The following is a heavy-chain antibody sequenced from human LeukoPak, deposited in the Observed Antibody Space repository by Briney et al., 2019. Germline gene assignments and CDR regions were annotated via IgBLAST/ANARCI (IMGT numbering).Heavy chain of an antibody. Sequence: HAGGSLRLSCAASGLTFSSYAMSWVRQAPGKGLEWVSAISGNGGSTYYADSVKGRFTISRDNAKNSLYLQINSLRAEDTAVYYCARSSYSSSSSVWGQGTMVTVSS. CDR1: GLTFSSYA. CDR3: ARSSYSSSSSV. CDR2: ISGNGGST. V-gene: IGHV3-23*01. D-gene: IGHD6-6*01. J-gene: IGHJ3*01.